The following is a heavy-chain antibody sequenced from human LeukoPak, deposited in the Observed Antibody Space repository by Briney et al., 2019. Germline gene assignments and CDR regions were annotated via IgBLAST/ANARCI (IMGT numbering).Heavy chain of an antibody. V-gene: IGHV7-4-1*02. CDR3: ARESVQTIYYYYYMDV. CDR2: INTNTGSP. Sequence: ASVKVSCKASGCTFTSYAMNWVRQAPGQGLEWMGWINTNTGSPTYAQGFTGRFVFSLDTSVSTAYLQISSLKAEDTAVYYCARESVQTIYYYYYMDVWGKGTTVTVSS. CDR1: GCTFTSYA. D-gene: IGHD4/OR15-4a*01. J-gene: IGHJ6*03.